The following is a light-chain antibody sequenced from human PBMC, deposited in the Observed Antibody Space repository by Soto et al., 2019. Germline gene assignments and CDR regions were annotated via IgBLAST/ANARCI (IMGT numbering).Light chain of an antibody. CDR2: DAS. CDR1: QDISKY. CDR3: QQFDNLPPLT. Sequence: DIQMTQSPSSLSASIGDRVTITCRASQDISKYLNWYQQKPGKAPKLLIYDASNLQTGVPSRFSGSGSGTDFTFTISSLQPEDIATYYCQQFDNLPPLTFGQGTRLEIK. J-gene: IGKJ5*01. V-gene: IGKV1-33*01.